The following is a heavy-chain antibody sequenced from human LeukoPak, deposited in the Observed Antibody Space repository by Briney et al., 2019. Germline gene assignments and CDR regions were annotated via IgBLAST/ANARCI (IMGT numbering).Heavy chain of an antibody. CDR2: INHSGST. CDR3: ARVENYYGSGSYFRDY. J-gene: IGHJ4*02. V-gene: IGHV4-34*01. Sequence: SETLSLTCAVYGGSFSGYYWSWIRQPPGKGLEWIGEINHSGSTNYNPSLESRVTISVDMSKNQFSLKLSSVTATDTAVYYCARVENYYGSGSYFRDYWGQGTLVTVSS. CDR1: GGSFSGYY. D-gene: IGHD3-10*01.